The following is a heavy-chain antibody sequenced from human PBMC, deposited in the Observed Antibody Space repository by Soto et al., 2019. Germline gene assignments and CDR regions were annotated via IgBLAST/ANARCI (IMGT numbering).Heavy chain of an antibody. V-gene: IGHV3-30*03. CDR3: SSGQGQNGHDPQFDH. CDR2: ISYNGIDK. D-gene: IGHD5-12*01. Sequence: QMHLVESGGGLVQPAMSLRLSCAVSGVTFTNHGIHWVRQAPGKGLEWVADISYNGIDKWYVDSVKGRFTISRDNFGDNAYWQMTGRKPQDTAAYYCSSGQGQNGHDPQFDHWGQGPLVTVSS. J-gene: IGHJ4*02. CDR1: GVTFTNHG.